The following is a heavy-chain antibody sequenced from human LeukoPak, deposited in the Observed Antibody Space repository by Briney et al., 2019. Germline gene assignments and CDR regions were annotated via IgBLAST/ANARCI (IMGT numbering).Heavy chain of an antibody. CDR1: GYTFTSYG. D-gene: IGHD3-22*01. CDR2: ISAYNGNT. Sequence: ASVKVSCKASGYTFTSYGISWVRQAPGQGLEWMGWISAYNGNTNYAQKLQGRVTMTTDTSTSTAYMELRSLRSDDTAVYYCARVYYYSSVFNWFDPWGQGTLVTVSS. CDR3: ARVYYYSSVFNWFDP. V-gene: IGHV1-18*01. J-gene: IGHJ5*02.